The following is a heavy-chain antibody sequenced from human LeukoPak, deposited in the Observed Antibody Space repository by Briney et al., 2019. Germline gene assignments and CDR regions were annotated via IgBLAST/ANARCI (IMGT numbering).Heavy chain of an antibody. D-gene: IGHD6-13*01. CDR3: ANFEGSSQAFHI. CDR1: GFTFTNYA. Sequence: GGSLRLSCAASGFTFTNYAMHWVRQAPGKGLEWVANILYDGSRKNYADSVKGRFSVYRDNSNYSLYLQMNSLRIEDTAVYYCANFEGSSQAFHIWGQGTLVTVSS. V-gene: IGHV3-30*18. CDR2: ILYDGSRK. J-gene: IGHJ3*02.